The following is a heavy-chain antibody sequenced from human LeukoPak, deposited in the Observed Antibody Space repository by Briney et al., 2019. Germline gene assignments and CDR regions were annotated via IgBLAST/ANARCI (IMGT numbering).Heavy chain of an antibody. CDR2: ISSSGSTI. Sequence: PGGSLRLSCAASGFTFSSYEMNWVRQAPGKGLEWVSYISSSGSTIYYADSVKGRFTISRDNAKNSLYLQMNSLRAEDTAVYYCARDWSTKDIVVVPAALYFDYWGQGTLVTVSS. J-gene: IGHJ4*02. V-gene: IGHV3-48*03. CDR3: ARDWSTKDIVVVPAALYFDY. CDR1: GFTFSSYE. D-gene: IGHD2-2*01.